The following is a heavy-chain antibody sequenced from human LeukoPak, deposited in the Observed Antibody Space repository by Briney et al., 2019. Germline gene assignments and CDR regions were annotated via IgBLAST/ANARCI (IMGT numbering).Heavy chain of an antibody. D-gene: IGHD1-14*01. CDR2: ISYDGSTK. CDR3: AKREPIYSASPGNYFDY. V-gene: IGHV3-30-3*02. Sequence: RAGGSLRLSCAASGFTFGSHGLHWVRQPPGKGLEWVAFISYDGSTKYYADSVKGRFTISRDNSKNTLYLQMNSLRAEDTAIYYCAKREPIYSASPGNYFDYWGQGTLVTVSS. CDR1: GFTFGSHG. J-gene: IGHJ4*02.